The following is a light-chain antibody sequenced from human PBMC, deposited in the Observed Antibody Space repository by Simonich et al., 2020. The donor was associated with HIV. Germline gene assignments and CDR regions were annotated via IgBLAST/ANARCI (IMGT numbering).Light chain of an antibody. CDR2: GTS. J-gene: IGKJ1*01. CDR3: QQYYSTPRT. Sequence: EIVMTQSPATLSVSPGERATLSCRASQSVSSNLAWYQQKLGQAPILLIYGTSTRATGIPARFSGSGSGTEFTLTITSMQSEDFALYYCQQYYSTPRTFGQGTKVEIK. V-gene: IGKV3-15*01. CDR1: QSVSSN.